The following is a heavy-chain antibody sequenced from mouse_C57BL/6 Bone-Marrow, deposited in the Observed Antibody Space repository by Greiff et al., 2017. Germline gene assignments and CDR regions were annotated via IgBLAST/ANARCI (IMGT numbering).Heavy chain of an antibody. Sequence: VQLQQSGAELARPGASVKMSCKASGYTFTSYTMHWVKQRPGQGLEWIGYINPSSGYTKYNQKFKDKATLTADKTTSTAYMQLSSLTSEYSAVYYCARLWDEGYFNYWGQSATLTVST. D-gene: IGHD4-1*01. CDR1: GYTFTSYT. CDR2: INPSSGYT. CDR3: ARLWDEGYFNY. J-gene: IGHJ2*01. V-gene: IGHV1-4*01.